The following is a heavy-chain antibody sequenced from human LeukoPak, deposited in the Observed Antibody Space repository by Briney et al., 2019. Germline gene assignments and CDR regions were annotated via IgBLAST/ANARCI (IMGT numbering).Heavy chain of an antibody. CDR3: ASLNWVFYDSSGYAYSGGDY. CDR2: IIPIFGTA. Sequence: SVKVSCKASGYTFTGYYMHWARQAPGQGLEWMGGIIPIFGTANYAQKFQGRVTITADKSTSTAYMELSSLRSEDTAVYYCASLNWVFYDSSGYAYSGGDYWGQGTLVTVSS. CDR1: GYTFTGYY. J-gene: IGHJ4*02. D-gene: IGHD3-22*01. V-gene: IGHV1-69*06.